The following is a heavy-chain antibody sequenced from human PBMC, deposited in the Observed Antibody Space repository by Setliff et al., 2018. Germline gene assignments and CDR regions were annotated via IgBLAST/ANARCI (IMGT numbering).Heavy chain of an antibody. CDR1: GYTFSSNA. D-gene: IGHD2-8*02. CDR2: IHAGSSNT. CDR3: ARMSTSGPHYDY. J-gene: IGHJ4*02. V-gene: IGHV1-3*01. Sequence: ASVKVSCKASGYTFSSNAFHWVRQAPGQTLEWMGWIHAGSSNTLYSQRFQDRITISRDTSATTVHMELSSLRSDDTAVYYCARMSTSGPHYDYWGQGTLVTVS.